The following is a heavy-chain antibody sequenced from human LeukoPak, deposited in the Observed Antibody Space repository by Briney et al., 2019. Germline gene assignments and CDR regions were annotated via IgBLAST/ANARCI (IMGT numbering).Heavy chain of an antibody. V-gene: IGHV3-74*01. CDR2: INSDGSST. CDR1: GFTFSSYW. D-gene: IGHD3-22*01. J-gene: IGHJ4*02. CDR3: ARVKYYYDTSGYYLDY. Sequence: KPGGSLRLSCAASGFTFSSYWMHWVRQAPGKGLVWVSRINSDGSSTNYADSVKGRFTISRDNAKNTLYLQMNSLRAEDTAVYYCARVKYYYDTSGYYLDYWGQGTLVTVSS.